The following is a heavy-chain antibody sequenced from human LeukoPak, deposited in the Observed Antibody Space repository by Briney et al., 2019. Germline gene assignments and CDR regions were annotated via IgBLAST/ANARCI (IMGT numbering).Heavy chain of an antibody. Sequence: KPSETLSLTCTVSGGSISSYYWSWIRQPPGKGLEWIGSIYHSGSTYYNPSLKSRVTISVDTSKNQFSLKLSSVTAADTAVYYCARVVVGATYPYYFDYWGQGTLVTVSS. V-gene: IGHV4-38-2*02. D-gene: IGHD1-26*01. CDR2: IYHSGST. CDR3: ARVVVGATYPYYFDY. J-gene: IGHJ4*02. CDR1: GGSISSYY.